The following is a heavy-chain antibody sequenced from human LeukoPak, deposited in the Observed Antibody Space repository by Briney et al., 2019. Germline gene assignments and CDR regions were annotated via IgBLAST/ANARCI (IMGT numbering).Heavy chain of an antibody. CDR2: MSYDGSNK. Sequence: GGSLRLSCAASGFTFSSYGMHWVRQAPGKGLEWVAVMSYDGSNKYYVDSVKGRFTISRDNSNNTLYLQMNSLRAEDTAVYYCAKDVGSGSFYRPFDYWGQGTLVTVSS. CDR3: AKDVGSGSFYRPFDY. V-gene: IGHV3-30*18. J-gene: IGHJ4*02. D-gene: IGHD3-10*01. CDR1: GFTFSSYG.